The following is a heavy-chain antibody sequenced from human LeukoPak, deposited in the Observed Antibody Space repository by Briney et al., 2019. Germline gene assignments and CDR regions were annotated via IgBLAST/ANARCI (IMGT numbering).Heavy chain of an antibody. CDR1: GGSISSSSYY. D-gene: IGHD2-15*01. Sequence: SETLSLTCTVSGGSISSSSYYWGWIRQPPGKGLEWIGRIYTSGSTNYNPSLKSRVTMSVDTSKNQFSLKLSSVTAADTAVYYCARGGYCSGGSCYSDAFDIWGQGTMVTVSS. CDR2: IYTSGST. CDR3: ARGGYCSGGSCYSDAFDI. V-gene: IGHV4-39*07. J-gene: IGHJ3*02.